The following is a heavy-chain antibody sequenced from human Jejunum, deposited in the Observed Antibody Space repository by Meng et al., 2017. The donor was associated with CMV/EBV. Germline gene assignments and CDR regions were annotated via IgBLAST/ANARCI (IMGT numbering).Heavy chain of an antibody. CDR3: ARGLTGPEYYYNAMDV. Sequence: ISGGGTYWGWIRQPPGKGLEWIGSFYFSGDAYYNPSLKSRVTISLDTSKNQFSLKVTSVTAADTAVYYCARGLTGPEYYYNAMDVWGQGTTVTVSS. J-gene: IGHJ6*02. CDR2: FYFSGDA. V-gene: IGHV4-39*07. CDR1: ISGGGTY. D-gene: IGHD2/OR15-2a*01.